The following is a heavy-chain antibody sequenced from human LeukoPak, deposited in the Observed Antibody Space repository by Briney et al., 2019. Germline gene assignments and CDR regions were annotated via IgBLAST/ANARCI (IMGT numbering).Heavy chain of an antibody. CDR1: GGSFGGYY. J-gene: IGHJ4*02. CDR2: INHSGST. Sequence: SETLSLTCAVYGGSFGGYYWSWIRQPPGKGLEWIGEINHSGSTNYNPSLKSRVTISVDTSKNQFYLKLSSVTAADTAVYYCARTYSRESGYDFVFHYWGQGTRVTVSS. V-gene: IGHV4-34*01. D-gene: IGHD5-12*01. CDR3: ARTYSRESGYDFVFHY.